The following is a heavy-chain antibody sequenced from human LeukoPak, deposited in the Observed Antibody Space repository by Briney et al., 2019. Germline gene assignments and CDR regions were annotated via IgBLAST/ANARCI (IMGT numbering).Heavy chain of an antibody. V-gene: IGHV3-21*01. CDR1: GFTFSSYS. Sequence: GGTLRLSCAASGFTFSSYSMNWVRQAPGKGLEWVSSISSSSSYIYYADSVKGRFTISRDNAKNSLYLQMNSLRAEDTAVYYCARASMNVGATMAFDIWGQGTMVTVSS. D-gene: IGHD1-26*01. CDR2: ISSSSSYI. CDR3: ARASMNVGATMAFDI. J-gene: IGHJ3*02.